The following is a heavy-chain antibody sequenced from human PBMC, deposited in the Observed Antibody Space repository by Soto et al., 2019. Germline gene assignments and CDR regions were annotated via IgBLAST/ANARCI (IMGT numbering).Heavy chain of an antibody. D-gene: IGHD2-8*01. CDR2: IGTAGDT. V-gene: IGHV3-13*01. J-gene: IGHJ4*02. CDR1: GLTFSSYD. CDR3: ARDGVYGSLSY. Sequence: EVQLVESGGGLVQPGGSLRLSCAASGLTFSSYDMHWVRQATGKGLEWVSAIGTAGDTYYPGSVKGRFTISRENAKNSLYLQMNSLRAGDTAVYYCARDGVYGSLSYWGQGTLVTVSS.